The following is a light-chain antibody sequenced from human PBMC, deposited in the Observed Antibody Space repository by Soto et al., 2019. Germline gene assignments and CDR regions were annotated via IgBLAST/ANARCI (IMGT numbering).Light chain of an antibody. CDR3: GTWDSSLSAGV. V-gene: IGLV1-51*02. CDR1: SSNIGSNY. CDR2: ENN. J-gene: IGLJ3*02. Sequence: QSVLTQPPSVSAAPGQKVTISCSGSSSNIGSNYVSWYKQLPGTAPKLLIYENNMRPSGIPDRFSGSKSGASATLGITGLQTGDEADYYCGTWDSSLSAGVFGGGTKVTVL.